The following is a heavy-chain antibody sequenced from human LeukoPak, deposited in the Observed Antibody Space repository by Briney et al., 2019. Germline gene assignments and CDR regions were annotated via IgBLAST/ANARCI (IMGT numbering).Heavy chain of an antibody. Sequence: SETLSLTCTVSGGSISNYYWSWIRQPPGKGLEWIAEIYHGGSTNYNPSLKSRVTISVDKSKNQFSLKLSSVTAADTAVYYCARAALELGYYYYMDVWGKGTTVTVSS. V-gene: IGHV4-59*12. CDR2: IYHGGST. J-gene: IGHJ6*03. CDR3: ARAALELGYYYYMDV. CDR1: GGSISNYY. D-gene: IGHD1-1*01.